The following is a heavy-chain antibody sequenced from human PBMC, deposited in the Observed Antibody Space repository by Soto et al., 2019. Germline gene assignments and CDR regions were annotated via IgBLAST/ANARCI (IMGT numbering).Heavy chain of an antibody. J-gene: IGHJ4*02. Sequence: SETLSLTCTVSGGSINGYYWTWIRQPPGKGLEWIGFMYYSGSTKYNPSLQSRVRISLDTYKNQFSLNLSSVTAADTAKYYCARDRKGPNGLPAYWGQGALVTVSS. V-gene: IGHV4-59*01. CDR2: MYYSGST. CDR1: GGSINGYY. CDR3: ARDRKGPNGLPAY. D-gene: IGHD6-25*01.